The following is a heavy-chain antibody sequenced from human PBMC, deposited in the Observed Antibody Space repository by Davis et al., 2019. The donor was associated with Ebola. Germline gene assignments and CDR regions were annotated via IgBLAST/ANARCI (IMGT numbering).Heavy chain of an antibody. CDR2: INPSTGGA. CDR1: GYTFTGYY. D-gene: IGHD4-23*01. Sequence: ASVKVSCKASGYTFTGYYIHWVRQAPGQGPEWMGVINPSTGGARNTQNFQGRVTLTRDTSTSAVYMELSSLRSEDTAVYYCARGGDGRVATQSWDYYFDYWGQGTLVTVSS. CDR3: ARGGDGRVATQSWDYYFDY. V-gene: IGHV1-46*01. J-gene: IGHJ4*02.